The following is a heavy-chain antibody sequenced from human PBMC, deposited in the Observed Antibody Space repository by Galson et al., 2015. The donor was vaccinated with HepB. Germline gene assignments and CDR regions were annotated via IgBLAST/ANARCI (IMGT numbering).Heavy chain of an antibody. CDR2: INPNSGGT. J-gene: IGHJ4*02. Sequence: SVKVSCKASGYTFTGYYMHWVRQAPGQGLEWMGWINPNSGGTNYAQKFHGRVTMTRDTSISTAYMELSRLRSDDTAVYYCANIAAAGTSGTSTFDYWGQGTLVTVSS. CDR3: ANIAAAGTSGTSTFDY. V-gene: IGHV1-2*02. CDR1: GYTFTGYY. D-gene: IGHD6-13*01.